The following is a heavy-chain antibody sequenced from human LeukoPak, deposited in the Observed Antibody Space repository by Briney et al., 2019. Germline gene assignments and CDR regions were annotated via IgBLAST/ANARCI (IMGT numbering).Heavy chain of an antibody. CDR3: AKEEVPHGFDI. J-gene: IGHJ3*02. Sequence: SETLSLTCTVSGGSISTYYWSWIRQPPGKGLEYIGYIYYSGSTNYNPSLKSRVTMSLDTSKNQFSLKLSSVTAADTAVYYCAKEEVPHGFDIWGQGTMVTVSS. V-gene: IGHV4-59*01. CDR1: GGSISTYY. CDR2: IYYSGST.